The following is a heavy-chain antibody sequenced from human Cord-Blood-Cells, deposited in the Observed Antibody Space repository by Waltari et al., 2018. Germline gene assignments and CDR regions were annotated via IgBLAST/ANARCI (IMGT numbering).Heavy chain of an antibody. CDR1: GGSISSSSYY. J-gene: IGHJ4*02. V-gene: IGHV4-39*07. D-gene: IGHD1-26*01. CDR3: ARRKGRGSYFDY. CDR2: IYYSGST. Sequence: QLQLQESGPGLVKPSETLSLTCTVSGGSISSSSYYWGWIRQPPGKGLEWIGSIYYSGSTYYNPSLKSRVTISVETSKNQFSLKLGSVTAADTAVYYCARRKGRGSYFDYWGQGTLVTVSS.